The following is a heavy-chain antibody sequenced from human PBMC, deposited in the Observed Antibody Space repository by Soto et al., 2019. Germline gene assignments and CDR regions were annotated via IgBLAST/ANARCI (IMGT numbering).Heavy chain of an antibody. J-gene: IGHJ4*02. CDR3: ARARGVVDFYSRPY. V-gene: IGHV3-48*03. CDR2: ISSSGSTI. Sequence: SLRLSCAASGFTFSSYEMNWVRQAPGKGLEWVSYISSSGSTIYYADSVKGRFTISRDNAKNSLYLQMNSLRAEDTAVYYCARARGVVDFYSRPYWGQGTLVTVSS. CDR1: GFTFSSYE. D-gene: IGHD3-3*01.